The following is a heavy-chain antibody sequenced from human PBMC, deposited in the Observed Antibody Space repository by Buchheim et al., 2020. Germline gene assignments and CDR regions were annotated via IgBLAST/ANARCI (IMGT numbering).Heavy chain of an antibody. J-gene: IGHJ5*02. CDR2: INHSGST. Sequence: QVQLQQWGAGLLKPSETLSLTCAVYGGSFSGYYWSWIRQPPGKGLEWIGEINHSGSTNYNPSLKSRVTISVDTSKNQFSLKLSSVTAADTAVYYCARGHVSCTDGVCYFSWFDPWGQGTL. V-gene: IGHV4-34*01. CDR3: ARGHVSCTDGVCYFSWFDP. D-gene: IGHD2-8*01. CDR1: GGSFSGYY.